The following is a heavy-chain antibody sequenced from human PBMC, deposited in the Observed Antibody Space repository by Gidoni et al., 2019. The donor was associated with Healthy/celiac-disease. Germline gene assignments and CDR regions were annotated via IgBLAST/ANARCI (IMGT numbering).Heavy chain of an antibody. V-gene: IGHV3-23*01. CDR1: GFTFSSYA. CDR2: ISGSGGST. CDR3: AKDISSSSSEGFDY. J-gene: IGHJ4*02. Sequence: EVQLLESGGGLVQPGGSLRLSCAASGFTFSSYAMSWVRTAPGKGLEWISAISGSGGSTYYADSVKGRFTISRDNSKNTLYLQMNSLRAEDTAVYYCAKDISSSSSEGFDYWGQGTLVTVSS. D-gene: IGHD6-6*01.